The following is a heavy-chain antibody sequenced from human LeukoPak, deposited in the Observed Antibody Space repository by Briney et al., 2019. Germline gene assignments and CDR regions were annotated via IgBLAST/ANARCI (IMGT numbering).Heavy chain of an antibody. V-gene: IGHV3-74*01. CDR1: GFTFSDYW. D-gene: IGHD3-3*01. CDR2: IDSDGSST. J-gene: IGHJ3*02. CDR3: ARGFTIFGVVNDAFDI. Sequence: PGGSRRLSCAAYGFTFSDYWMHLVRQAAGTGLVWVSRIDSDGSSTSNADSVKGRFTISRDDAKNTVYLQMNSLRAEDTAVYYCARGFTIFGVVNDAFDIWGQGTMVTVSS.